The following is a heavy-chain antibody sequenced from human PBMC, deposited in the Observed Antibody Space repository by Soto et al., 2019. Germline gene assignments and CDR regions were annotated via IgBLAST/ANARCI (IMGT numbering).Heavy chain of an antibody. V-gene: IGHV3-23*01. J-gene: IGHJ1*01. CDR1: GFTFSSHA. Sequence: EVQLLESGGDLVQPGGSLRLSCAASGFTFSSHAMSWVRQASGKGLEWVSVISGSGVITDYADSVKGRFTISRDNSKNTLYLQMNSLSPEDTAVYYCAKTPSNWNYEKYFHHWGQGTLVTVS. CDR2: ISGSGVIT. CDR3: AKTPSNWNYEKYFHH. D-gene: IGHD1-7*01.